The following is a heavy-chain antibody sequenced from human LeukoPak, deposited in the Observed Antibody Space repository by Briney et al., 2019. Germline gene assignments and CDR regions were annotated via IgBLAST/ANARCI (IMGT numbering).Heavy chain of an antibody. J-gene: IGHJ4*02. Sequence: GGSLRLSCAASGFTFSSYAMHWVRQAPGKGLEWVAVISYDGSNKYYADSVKGRFTISRDNSKNTLYLQMNSLGAEDTAVYYCARPHDYWGQGTLVTVSS. CDR3: ARPHDY. CDR1: GFTFSSYA. CDR2: ISYDGSNK. V-gene: IGHV3-30*04.